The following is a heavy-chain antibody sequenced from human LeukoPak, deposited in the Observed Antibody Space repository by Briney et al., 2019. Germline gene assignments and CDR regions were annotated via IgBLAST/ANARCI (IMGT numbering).Heavy chain of an antibody. J-gene: IGHJ4*02. CDR2: INSDGSST. CDR3: ARGLHYFDY. Sequence: GGSLRLSCAASGFTFSYYWVHWVRQVPGKGLVWVSRINSDGSSTTYADSVKGRFTISRDNAKNTVYLQMNSLRAEDTAVYYCARGLHYFDYWGQGTLVTVSS. CDR1: GFTFSYYW. V-gene: IGHV3-74*01.